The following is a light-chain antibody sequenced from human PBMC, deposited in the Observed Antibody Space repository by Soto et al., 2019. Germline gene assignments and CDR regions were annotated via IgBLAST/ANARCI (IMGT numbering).Light chain of an antibody. Sequence: QSALTQPRSVSGSPGQSVTISCTGTSSNVGGYYYVSWYQQHPGKAPKLMVYDVSQRPSGVPDRFSGSKSGNTASLTISGLQTEDEADYYCCSYGGSYTWVFGTGTKLTVL. CDR2: DVS. V-gene: IGLV2-11*01. CDR3: CSYGGSYTWV. J-gene: IGLJ1*01. CDR1: SSNVGGYYY.